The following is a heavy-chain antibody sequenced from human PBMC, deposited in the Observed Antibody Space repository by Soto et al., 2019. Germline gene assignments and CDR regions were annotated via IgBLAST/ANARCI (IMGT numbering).Heavy chain of an antibody. V-gene: IGHV4-34*01. CDR1: GGSFSGYY. D-gene: IGHD2-8*02. CDR2: INDSGST. CDR3: ARGRTVSTHSRYWDSGWYFDL. Sequence: QAQLYQWGAGLLKPSETLSLTCAVYGGSFSGYYWSWIRQPPGKGLEWIGEINDSGSTNYNPSLKSRVTISVDTSKNQFSLKLSSVNAADMAVYYCARGRTVSTHSRYWDSGWYFDLWGRGTLVTVS. J-gene: IGHJ2*01.